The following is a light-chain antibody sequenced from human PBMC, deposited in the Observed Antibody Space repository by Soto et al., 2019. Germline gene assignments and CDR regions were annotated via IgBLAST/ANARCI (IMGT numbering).Light chain of an antibody. CDR1: QTITRW. Sequence: DIQMTQSPSTLSASVGDRVTITCRASQTITRWLAWYQQKPGKAPKLLIYDASTLESGVPSRFSGSGSGTEFTLTISSLQPDDSATYFCQQYNGHSTFGHGTKVDIK. CDR3: QQYNGHST. V-gene: IGKV1-5*01. CDR2: DAS. J-gene: IGKJ1*01.